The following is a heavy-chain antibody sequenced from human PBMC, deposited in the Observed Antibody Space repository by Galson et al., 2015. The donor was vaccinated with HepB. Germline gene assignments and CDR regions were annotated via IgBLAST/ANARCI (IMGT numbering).Heavy chain of an antibody. CDR3: ARDRDYRFDY. J-gene: IGHJ4*02. V-gene: IGHV1-18*04. CDR1: GYTFTTNG. Sequence: SVKVSCKASGYTFTTNGISWVRQAPGQGLEWMGWISANSGNTKYAQNLQGRVTLTRDTSTSTAYLELRSLRSDDTAAYYCARDRDYRFDYWGQATLVTVSS. D-gene: IGHD4/OR15-4a*01. CDR2: ISANSGNT.